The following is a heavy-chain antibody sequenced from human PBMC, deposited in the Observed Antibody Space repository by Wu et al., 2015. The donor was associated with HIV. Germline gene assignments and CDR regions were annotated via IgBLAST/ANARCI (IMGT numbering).Heavy chain of an antibody. V-gene: IGHV1-2*02. CDR3: ARPTVTMIGLDAFDI. J-gene: IGHJ3*02. D-gene: IGHD3-22*01. CDR1: GYTFTGYY. CDR2: INPNSGGT. Sequence: QVQLVQSGAEVKKPGASVKVSCKASGYTFTGYYMHWVRQAPGQGLEWMGWINPNSGGTNYAQKFQGRVTMTRDTSISTAYMELSRLRSDDTAVYYCARPTVTMIGLDAFDIWGQGTMVTVSS.